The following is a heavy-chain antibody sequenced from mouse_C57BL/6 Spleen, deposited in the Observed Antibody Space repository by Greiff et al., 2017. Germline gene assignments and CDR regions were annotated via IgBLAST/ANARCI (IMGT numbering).Heavy chain of an antibody. CDR3: ARTYSSYDPFDY. D-gene: IGHD2-5*01. Sequence: QVQLQQSGAELVKPGASVKISCKASGYAFSSYWMNWVKQRPGKGLEWIGQIYPGDGDTNYNGKFKGKATLTADKSSSKAYMQLSSLTSEDSAVYFCARTYSSYDPFDYWGQGTTLTVSS. V-gene: IGHV1-80*01. CDR2: IYPGDGDT. CDR1: GYAFSSYW. J-gene: IGHJ2*01.